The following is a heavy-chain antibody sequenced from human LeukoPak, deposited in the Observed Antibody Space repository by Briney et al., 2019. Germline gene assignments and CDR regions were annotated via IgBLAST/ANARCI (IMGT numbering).Heavy chain of an antibody. CDR2: ITRSSSAK. CDR1: GFALSSYS. CDR3: TRDQEGSDY. J-gene: IGHJ4*02. V-gene: IGHV3-48*01. Sequence: GGSLRLSCVASGFALSSYSMNWVRQAPGKGLEWVSYITRSSSAKFYADSVKGRFTISRDNAEDLLYLQMNSLRAEDTAVYYCTRDQEGSDYWGQGTLVTVSS.